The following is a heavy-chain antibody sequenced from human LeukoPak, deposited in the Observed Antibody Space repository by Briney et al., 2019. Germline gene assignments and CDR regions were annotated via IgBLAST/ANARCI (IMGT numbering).Heavy chain of an antibody. V-gene: IGHV4-4*07. CDR2: IYTSGST. Sequence: SETLSLTCTVSGGSISSYYWSWIRQPAGKGLEWIGRIYTSGSTNYNPSLKSRVTMSVDTSKNQFSLKLSSVTAADTAVYYCARGTYDFWSGYGPYYFDYWGQGTLVTVSS. CDR1: GGSISSYY. D-gene: IGHD3-3*01. CDR3: ARGTYDFWSGYGPYYFDY. J-gene: IGHJ4*02.